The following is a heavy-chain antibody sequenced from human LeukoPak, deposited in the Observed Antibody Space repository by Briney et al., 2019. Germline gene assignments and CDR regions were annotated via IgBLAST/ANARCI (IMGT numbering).Heavy chain of an antibody. V-gene: IGHV3-23*01. Sequence: PGGSLRLSCAASGFTFSSFAMSWVRQAPGRGLEWVSFVDPSGDLTYYADSLKGRFTFSRDNSRNTLFLQMNSLTAEDTAVYYCAREGFYRASYYFDYWGQGTLVTVSS. CDR1: GFTFSSFA. D-gene: IGHD4-11*01. J-gene: IGHJ4*02. CDR3: AREGFYRASYYFDY. CDR2: VDPSGDLT.